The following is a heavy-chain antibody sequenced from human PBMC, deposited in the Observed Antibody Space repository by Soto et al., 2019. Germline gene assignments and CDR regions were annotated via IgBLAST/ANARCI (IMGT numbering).Heavy chain of an antibody. CDR1: GGSISSGGYS. J-gene: IGHJ4*02. CDR2: IYHSGST. CDR3: ARGGHSSGWYPSFDY. Sequence: SETLSLTCAVSGGSISSGGYSWSWIRQPPGKGLEWIGYIYHSGSTYYNPSLKSRVTISVDRSKNQFSLKLSSVTAADTAVYYCARGGHSSGWYPSFDYWVQGTLVTVSS. V-gene: IGHV4-30-2*01. D-gene: IGHD6-19*01.